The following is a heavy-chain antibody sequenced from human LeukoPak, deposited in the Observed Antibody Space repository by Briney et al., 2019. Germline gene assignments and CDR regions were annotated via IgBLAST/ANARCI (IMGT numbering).Heavy chain of an antibody. CDR3: AGASGYYSAPLSHFDY. J-gene: IGHJ4*02. CDR1: GFTFSSYA. CDR2: ISGSGGST. V-gene: IGHV3-23*01. D-gene: IGHD3-3*01. Sequence: GGSLRLSCAASGFTFSSYAMSWVRQAPGKGLEWVSAISGSGGSTYYADSVKGRFTISRDNSKNTLYLQMNSLRAEDTAVYYCAGASGYYSAPLSHFDYWGQGTLVTVSS.